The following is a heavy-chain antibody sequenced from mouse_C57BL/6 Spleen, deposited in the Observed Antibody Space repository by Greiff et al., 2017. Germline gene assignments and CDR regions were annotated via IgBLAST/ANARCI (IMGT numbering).Heavy chain of an antibody. D-gene: IGHD2-4*01. V-gene: IGHV1-19*01. J-gene: IGHJ2*01. Sequence: VQLQQSGPVLVKPGASVKMSCKASGYTFTDYYMNWVKQSHGKSLEWIGVINPYNGGTSYNQKLKGKATLTVDKSSSTAYMELNSLTSEDSAVDYCARGGSYDYYWNYFDYWGQGTTLTVSS. CDR3: ARGGSYDYYWNYFDY. CDR2: INPYNGGT. CDR1: GYTFTDYY.